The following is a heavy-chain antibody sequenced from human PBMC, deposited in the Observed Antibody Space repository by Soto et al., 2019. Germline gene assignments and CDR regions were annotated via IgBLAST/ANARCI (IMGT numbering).Heavy chain of an antibody. Sequence: GGSLRLSCAASGFTFSSYAMSWFRQAPGKGLEWVSAISGSGGSTYYADSVKGRFTISRDNSKNTLYLQMNSLRAEDTAVYYCAKVLRHGDYAQFDPWGQGTVVTVSS. CDR3: AKVLRHGDYAQFDP. CDR1: GFTFSSYA. J-gene: IGHJ5*02. V-gene: IGHV3-23*01. D-gene: IGHD4-17*01. CDR2: ISGSGGST.